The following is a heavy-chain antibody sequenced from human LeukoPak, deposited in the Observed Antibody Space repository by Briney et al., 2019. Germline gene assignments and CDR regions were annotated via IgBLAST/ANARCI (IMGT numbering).Heavy chain of an antibody. CDR3: ARHRPSEQLALRT. CDR2: IYYSGST. D-gene: IGHD6-6*01. CDR1: GGSISSYY. J-gene: IGHJ5*02. V-gene: IGHV4-59*08. Sequence: SETLSLTCTVSGGSISSYYWSWTRQPPGKGLERIGYIYYSGSTNYNPSLESRVTISVDTSKNQISLKLSSVTAADTAVYYCARHRPSEQLALRTWGQGTLVTVSS.